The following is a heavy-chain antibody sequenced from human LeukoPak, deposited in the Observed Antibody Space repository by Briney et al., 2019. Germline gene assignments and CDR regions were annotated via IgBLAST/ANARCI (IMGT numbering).Heavy chain of an antibody. J-gene: IGHJ4*02. Sequence: PGGSLRLSCAASGFSFSDHYMSWVRQAPGKGLEWISYLSSRSTYAFYADSVKGRFAISRDDAKNSLYLQVNSLRAEDTAVYYCARAVGRGSGAHFDYWGQGTLVTVSS. CDR2: LSSRSTYA. CDR1: GFSFSDHY. V-gene: IGHV3-11*06. D-gene: IGHD1-26*01. CDR3: ARAVGRGSGAHFDY.